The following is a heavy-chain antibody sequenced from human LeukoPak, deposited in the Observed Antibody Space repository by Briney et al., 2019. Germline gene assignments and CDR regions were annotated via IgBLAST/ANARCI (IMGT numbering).Heavy chain of an antibody. CDR3: ARGGPYIAAAGSFDY. Sequence: SETLSLTCTVSGYSISSGYYWSWIRQPPGKGLEWIGEINHSGSTNYNPSLKSRVTISVDTSKNQFSLKLSSVTAADTAVYYCARGGPYIAAAGSFDYWGQGTLVTVSS. V-gene: IGHV4-38-2*02. CDR2: INHSGST. J-gene: IGHJ4*02. CDR1: GYSISSGYY. D-gene: IGHD6-13*01.